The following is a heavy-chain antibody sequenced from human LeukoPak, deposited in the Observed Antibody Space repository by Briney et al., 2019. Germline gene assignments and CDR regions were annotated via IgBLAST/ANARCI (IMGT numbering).Heavy chain of an antibody. D-gene: IGHD6-19*01. J-gene: IGHJ4*02. CDR2: ISAYNGNK. V-gene: IGHV1-18*01. CDR1: GYTFTSYG. CDR3: ARRRSGWYRLDY. Sequence: GASVKVSFKGSGYTFTSYGISWVRHAPGQGLELMGGISAYNGNKNYAQKLQGRVTMTTDTSTSTAYMELRSLRSDDTAVYYCARRRSGWYRLDYWGQGTLVTVSS.